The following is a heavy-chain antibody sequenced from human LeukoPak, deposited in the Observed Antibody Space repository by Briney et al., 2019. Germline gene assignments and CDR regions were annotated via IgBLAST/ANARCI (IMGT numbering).Heavy chain of an antibody. CDR1: GGTFSSYA. D-gene: IGHD2-2*02. CDR3: ARDGIRSVCSSTGCYSKRSEGWFDP. CDR2: IIPIFGTA. J-gene: IGHJ5*02. V-gene: IGHV1-69*13. Sequence: ASVKVSCKASGGTFSSYAISWVRQAPGQGLEWMGGIIPIFGTANYAQKFQGRVTITADESTSTAYMELSSLRSEDTAVYYCARDGIRSVCSSTGCYSKRSEGWFDPWGQGTLVTVSS.